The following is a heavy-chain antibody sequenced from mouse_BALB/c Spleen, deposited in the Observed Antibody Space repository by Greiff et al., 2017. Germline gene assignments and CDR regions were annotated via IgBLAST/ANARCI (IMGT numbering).Heavy chain of an antibody. D-gene: IGHD2-4*01. J-gene: IGHJ3*01. CDR1: GFNIKDTY. CDR2: IDPANGNT. V-gene: IGHV14-3*02. CDR3: AREDDYPWFAY. Sequence: SGAELVKPGASVKLSCTASGFNIKDTYMHWVKQRPEQGLEWIGRIDPANGNTKYDPKFQGKATITADTSSNTAYLQLSSLTSEDTAVYYCAREDDYPWFAYWGQGTLVTVSA.